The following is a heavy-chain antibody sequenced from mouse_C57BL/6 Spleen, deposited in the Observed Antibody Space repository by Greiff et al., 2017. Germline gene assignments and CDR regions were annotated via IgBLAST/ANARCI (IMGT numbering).Heavy chain of an antibody. CDR1: GYSITSGYY. J-gene: IGHJ4*01. CDR2: ISYDGSN. Sequence: EVKLMESGPGLVKPSQSLSLTCSVTGYSITSGYYWNWIRQFPGNKLEWMGYISYDGSNNYNPSLKNRISITRDTSKNQFFLKLNSVTTEDTATYYCAKSRSRGYAMDYWGQGTSVTVSS. CDR3: AKSRSRGYAMDY. V-gene: IGHV3-6*01.